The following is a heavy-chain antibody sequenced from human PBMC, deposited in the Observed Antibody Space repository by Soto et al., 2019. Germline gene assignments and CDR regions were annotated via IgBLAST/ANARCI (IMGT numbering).Heavy chain of an antibody. D-gene: IGHD1-26*01. CDR3: ARDRSREGRQYNWFDP. Sequence: SETLSLTCTVSGGSISSGGYYWSWIRQHPGKGLEWIGYIYYSGSTYYNPSLKSRVTISVDTSKNQFSLKLSSVTAADTAVYYCARDRSREGRQYNWFDPWGQGTLVTVSS. J-gene: IGHJ5*02. CDR1: GGSISSGGYY. CDR2: IYYSGST. V-gene: IGHV4-31*03.